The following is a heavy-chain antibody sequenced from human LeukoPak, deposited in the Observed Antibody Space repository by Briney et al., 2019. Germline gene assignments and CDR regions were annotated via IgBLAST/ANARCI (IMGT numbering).Heavy chain of an antibody. J-gene: IGHJ4*02. CDR1: SYTPTEIS. CDR3: VAEISGGHYFDY. V-gene: IGHV1-24*01. Sequence: GASVMVFCWISSYTPTEISMYSVRQAPLNRLEWGGLFNSVNDEGINAQRFQGRVTMNEDTSKDTGYMELCRLRSEDTAVYYCVAEISGGHYFDYWGQGALVTVSS. D-gene: IGHD1-26*01. CDR2: FNSVNDEG.